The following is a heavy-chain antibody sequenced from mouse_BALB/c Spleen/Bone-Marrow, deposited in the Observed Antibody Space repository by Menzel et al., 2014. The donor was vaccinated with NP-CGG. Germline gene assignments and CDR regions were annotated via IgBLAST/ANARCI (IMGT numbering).Heavy chain of an antibody. Sequence: VQLLESGPGLVAPSQSLSITCTVSGFSLTGYGVSWVRQPPGKGLEWLGMIWGDGSTDFNSALKSRLSISKDNSKSQVFLKMNSLQTDDTARYYCARDSFLITRALDYWGQGTSVTVSS. CDR1: GFSLTGYG. CDR2: IWGDGST. CDR3: ARDSFLITRALDY. V-gene: IGHV2-6-7*01. D-gene: IGHD2-4*01. J-gene: IGHJ4*01.